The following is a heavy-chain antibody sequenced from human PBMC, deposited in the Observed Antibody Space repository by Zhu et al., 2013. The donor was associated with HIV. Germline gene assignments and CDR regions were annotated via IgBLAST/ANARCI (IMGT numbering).Heavy chain of an antibody. Sequence: QDRLVQSGVEVKKPGASVTVSCKASGYTFTGHFLHWVRQAPGQGLEWMGWINPKSGDTNYAQNFQGRVTMTRDMSIATAYMELRWLRSDDTAIYYCATAGRAAAADSFFDYWGQGTLVTVSS. CDR1: GYTFTGHF. J-gene: IGHJ4*02. CDR3: ATAGRAAAADSFFDY. CDR2: INPKSGDT. D-gene: IGHD6-13*01. V-gene: IGHV1-2*02.